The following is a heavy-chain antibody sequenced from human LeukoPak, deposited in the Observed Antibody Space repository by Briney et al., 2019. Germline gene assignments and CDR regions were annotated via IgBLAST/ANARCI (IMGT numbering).Heavy chain of an antibody. J-gene: IGHJ5*02. D-gene: IGHD2-2*01. CDR2: ISAYNGNT. Sequence: ASVKVSCKASGYTFTSYGISWVRQAPGQGLEWMGWISAYNGNTNYAQKLQGRVTMTTDTSTSTAYMELRSLRSDDTAVYYCARVPDIVVVPAATCWFDPWGQGTLVTVSS. CDR3: ARVPDIVVVPAATCWFDP. V-gene: IGHV1-18*01. CDR1: GYTFTSYG.